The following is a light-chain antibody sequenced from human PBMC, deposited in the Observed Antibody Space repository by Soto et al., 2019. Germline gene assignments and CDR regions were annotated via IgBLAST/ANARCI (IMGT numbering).Light chain of an antibody. Sequence: EIVLTQSPGTVSLYPGETATLSCRASQTVSSNNLAWYQQKPGQAPRLLIYGTTSRATGVPDRFSCGGSGTAFTLTISGLEQEDFALYNCQQYGSSPPTLGGGTKVE. CDR3: QQYGSSPPT. CDR2: GTT. V-gene: IGKV3-20*01. CDR1: QTVSSNN. J-gene: IGKJ4*01.